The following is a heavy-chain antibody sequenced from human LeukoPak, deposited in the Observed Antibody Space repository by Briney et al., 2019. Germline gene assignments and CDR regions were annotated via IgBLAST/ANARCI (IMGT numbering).Heavy chain of an antibody. Sequence: ASVTVSCKASGYTFTSYDFNWVRQAPGQGLEWMGWMNPNSGSTGYEQKFQGRVTMTRDTSISTDSMELSRLRSEDTAVYYCARGPFAIEGAFDIWGQGTMVTVSS. D-gene: IGHD1-26*01. V-gene: IGHV1-8*01. CDR2: MNPNSGST. CDR1: GYTFTSYD. J-gene: IGHJ3*02. CDR3: ARGPFAIEGAFDI.